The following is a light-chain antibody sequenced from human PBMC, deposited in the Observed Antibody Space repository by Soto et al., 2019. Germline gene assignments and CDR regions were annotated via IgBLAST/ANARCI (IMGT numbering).Light chain of an antibody. V-gene: IGLV2-14*01. CDR1: SSDVGGFNY. J-gene: IGLJ1*01. Sequence: QSVLTQPASVSGSPGQSITISCTGTSSDVGGFNYVSWYQQHPGKTPKLLIYEVRSRPSGVSNRFSSSKSGNTASLTISGLQAEDEADYYCSSYTSSSSGVFGTGTKVTVL. CDR2: EVR. CDR3: SSYTSSSSGV.